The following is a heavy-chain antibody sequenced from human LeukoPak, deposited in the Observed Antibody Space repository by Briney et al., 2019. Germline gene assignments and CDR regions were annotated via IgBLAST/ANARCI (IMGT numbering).Heavy chain of an antibody. CDR2: IIPIFGIA. D-gene: IGHD4-23*01. V-gene: IGHV1-69*04. CDR3: ARASVENYYYYGMDV. CDR1: GGTFSSYA. Sequence: SVKASCTASGGTFSSYAISWVRQTPGQGLEWMGRIIPIFGIANYAQKFQGRVTITADKSTSTAYMELSSLRSEDTAVYYCARASVENYYYYGMDVWAKGPRSPSP. J-gene: IGHJ6*02.